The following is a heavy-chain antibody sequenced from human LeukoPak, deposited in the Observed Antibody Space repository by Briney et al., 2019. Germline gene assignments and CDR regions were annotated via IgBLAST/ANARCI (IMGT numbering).Heavy chain of an antibody. Sequence: QSGGSLRLSCAASGFTFSGSAMHWVRQASGKGLEWVGRIRSKANSYATAYAASVKGRFTISRDNSKNTLYLQMNSLRAEDTAVYYCARGYVSLGYFDYWGQRTLVTVSS. CDR1: GFTFSGSA. J-gene: IGHJ4*02. V-gene: IGHV3-73*01. D-gene: IGHD2-15*01. CDR2: IRSKANSYAT. CDR3: ARGYVSLGYFDY.